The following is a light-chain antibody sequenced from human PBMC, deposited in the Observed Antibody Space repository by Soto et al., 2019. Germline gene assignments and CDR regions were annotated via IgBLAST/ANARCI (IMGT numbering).Light chain of an antibody. V-gene: IGKV2-24*01. Sequence: IVLTQTPLSSPATLGQPASISCRSSQSLVHSYANTYFNWLQQRPVQPPRLLIDKISNRCPGVPDSFSGSGAGTDFPLKISRVEAEDVGVYYCMQATQSYTFGQGTKLEIK. CDR2: KIS. J-gene: IGKJ2*01. CDR3: MQATQSYT. CDR1: QSLVHSYANTY.